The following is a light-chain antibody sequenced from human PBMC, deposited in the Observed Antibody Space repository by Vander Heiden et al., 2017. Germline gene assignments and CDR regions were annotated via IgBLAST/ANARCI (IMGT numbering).Light chain of an antibody. Sequence: QSVLTQPPPVSGAPGQRVTISCPGSSSNIGAGYDVHWYQQLPGTAPKLLIYGNSNRPSGVPDRFSGSKSGTSASLAITGLQAEDEADYYCQSYDSSLSGSVVFGGGTKLTVL. CDR3: QSYDSSLSGSVV. CDR2: GNS. CDR1: SSNIGAGYD. J-gene: IGLJ2*01. V-gene: IGLV1-40*01.